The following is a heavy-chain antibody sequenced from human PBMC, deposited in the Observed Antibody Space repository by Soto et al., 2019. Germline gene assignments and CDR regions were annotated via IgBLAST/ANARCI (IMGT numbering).Heavy chain of an antibody. CDR2: IYSDGST. V-gene: IGHV3-66*01. Sequence: PGGSLRLSCASSGFTVRSNYVSWVRQAPGKGLEWVSVIYSDGSTYYAASVKGRFTISRDNSKNTLYLQMNSLRAEDTAVYYCLVVATFWGQGTLVTVSS. D-gene: IGHD2-21*02. CDR1: GFTVRSNY. J-gene: IGHJ4*02. CDR3: LVVATF.